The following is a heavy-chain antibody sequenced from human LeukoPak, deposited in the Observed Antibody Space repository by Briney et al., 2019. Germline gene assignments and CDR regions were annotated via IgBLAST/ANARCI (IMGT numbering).Heavy chain of an antibody. D-gene: IGHD2-15*01. Sequence: SETLSLTCTVSGGXISSYYCSWIRQPPGKGLEWIGYIYYSGSTNYNPSLKSRVTISVDTSKNQFSLKLTSVTAADTAVYYCARLNAGGSYYFDYWGQGTLVTVSS. V-gene: IGHV4-59*01. J-gene: IGHJ4*02. CDR1: GGXISSYY. CDR3: ARLNAGGSYYFDY. CDR2: IYYSGST.